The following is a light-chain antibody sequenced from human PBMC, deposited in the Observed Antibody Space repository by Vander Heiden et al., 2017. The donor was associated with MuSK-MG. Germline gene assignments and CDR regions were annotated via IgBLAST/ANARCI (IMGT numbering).Light chain of an antibody. J-gene: IGKJ1*01. V-gene: IGKV3-15*01. CDR3: QQYNNWPPWT. Sequence: ELVITQSPPTLSCSPGQRATLSCNTSQSGTRNLAWYQQKPGQAPRLLIYGASTRATGIPARFSGSGYGTEFTLTISSLQSEDFAVYYCQQYNNWPPWTFGQGTKVEIK. CDR1: QSGTRN. CDR2: GAS.